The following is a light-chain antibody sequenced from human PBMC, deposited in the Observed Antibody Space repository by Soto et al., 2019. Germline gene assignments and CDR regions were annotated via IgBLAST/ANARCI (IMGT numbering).Light chain of an antibody. J-gene: IGLJ1*01. CDR2: DVN. Sequence: ALTQPAPLSGSPGQSITISCTGTSSDVGGYNYVSWYQQHQGKAPKLIIYDVNNRPSGVSNRFSGSKSGNTASLTISGLQAEDEADYYCSSYTSSSTYVFGTGTKVTVL. V-gene: IGLV2-14*03. CDR3: SSYTSSSTYV. CDR1: SSDVGGYNY.